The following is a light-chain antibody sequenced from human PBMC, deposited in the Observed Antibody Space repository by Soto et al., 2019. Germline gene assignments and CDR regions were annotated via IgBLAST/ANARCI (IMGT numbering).Light chain of an antibody. CDR3: QQYNNWPRT. J-gene: IGKJ1*01. Sequence: EIVMTQSTATLSVSPGERATLSCRASQSVSSNLASYQQKPGQAPRLLIYGASTRATGIPARFSGSGSGTEFTLTISSLQSEDFAVYYCQQYNNWPRTFGQGTKVDIK. V-gene: IGKV3-15*01. CDR2: GAS. CDR1: QSVSSN.